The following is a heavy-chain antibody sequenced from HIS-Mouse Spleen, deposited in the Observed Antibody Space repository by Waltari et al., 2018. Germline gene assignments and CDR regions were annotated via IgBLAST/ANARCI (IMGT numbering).Heavy chain of an antibody. Sequence: QVQLLQSGAEVKKPGASVKVACKASGYILTGYQMHWVRQAPGQGLEWMGWINPKSGGTNYAQKFQGRVNMTRDTSISTAYMELSRLRSDDTAVYYCARALGYYFDYWGQGTLVTVSS. CDR2: INPKSGGT. J-gene: IGHJ4*02. V-gene: IGHV1-2*02. CDR1: GYILTGYQ. D-gene: IGHD7-27*01. CDR3: ARALGYYFDY.